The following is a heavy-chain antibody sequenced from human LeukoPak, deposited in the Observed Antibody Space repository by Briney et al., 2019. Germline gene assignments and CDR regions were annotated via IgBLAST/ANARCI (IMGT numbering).Heavy chain of an antibody. V-gene: IGHV3-30*18. D-gene: IGHD3-22*01. Sequence: PGRSLRLSCAASGFTFSSYGMHWVRQAPGKGLEWVAVISYDGSNKYYADSVKGRFTISRDNSKNTLYLQMNSLRAEDTAVYYCAKKESRDSSLMRYYFDYWGQGTLVTVSS. CDR1: GFTFSSYG. J-gene: IGHJ4*02. CDR2: ISYDGSNK. CDR3: AKKESRDSSLMRYYFDY.